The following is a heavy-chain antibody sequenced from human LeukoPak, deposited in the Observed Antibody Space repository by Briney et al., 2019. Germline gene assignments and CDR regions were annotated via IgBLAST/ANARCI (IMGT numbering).Heavy chain of an antibody. Sequence: GGSLRLSCAASGFTFSSYEMNWVRQAPGKGLEWVGNINQDGRDKYYGDSVKGRFTISRDNAKNSLYLQMNSLRAEDTAVYYCARDSRYFHSWGQGNMVTVSS. CDR1: GFTFSSYE. V-gene: IGHV3-7*01. CDR2: INQDGRDK. J-gene: IGHJ4*02. CDR3: ARDSRYFHS.